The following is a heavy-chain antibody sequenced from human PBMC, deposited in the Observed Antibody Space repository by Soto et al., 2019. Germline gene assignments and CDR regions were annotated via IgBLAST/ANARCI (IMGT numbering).Heavy chain of an antibody. Sequence: QVQLQESGPGLVKPSETLSLTCTVSGGSISSYYWSWIRQPPGKGLEWIGYIYYSGSTNYNPSLKSRVTISVDTSKNQFSLKLSSVTAADTAVYYCARSHFWSGYYTWYFDLWGRGTLVTVSS. V-gene: IGHV4-59*01. J-gene: IGHJ2*01. D-gene: IGHD3-3*02. CDR2: IYYSGST. CDR1: GGSISSYY. CDR3: ARSHFWSGYYTWYFDL.